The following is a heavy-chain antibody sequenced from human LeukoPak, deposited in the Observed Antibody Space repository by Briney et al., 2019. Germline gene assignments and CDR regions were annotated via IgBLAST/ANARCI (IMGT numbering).Heavy chain of an antibody. CDR2: ISEIISGT. J-gene: IGHJ4*02. Sequence: PGGFLRLSCTASGFTFSSYDMSWVRQAPGKALEWVSSISEIISGTYYADSVKGRFTISRDTSKNTLYLQMNSLRAEDTAIYYCARASSSSRPYYFDYWGQGTLVTVSS. D-gene: IGHD6-6*01. V-gene: IGHV3-23*01. CDR1: GFTFSSYD. CDR3: ARASSSSRPYYFDY.